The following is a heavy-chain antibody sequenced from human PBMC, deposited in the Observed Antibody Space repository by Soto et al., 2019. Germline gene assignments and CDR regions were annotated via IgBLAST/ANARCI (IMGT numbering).Heavy chain of an antibody. Sequence: SETLSLTCTVSGGSVSSGSYYWSWIRQPPGKGLEWIGYIYYSGSTNYNPSLKSRVTISVDTSKNQFSLKLSSVTAADTAVYYCARALVGVTTHRDYWGQGTLVTVSS. CDR3: ARALVGVTTHRDY. CDR1: GGSVSSGSYY. J-gene: IGHJ4*02. D-gene: IGHD4-17*01. V-gene: IGHV4-61*01. CDR2: IYYSGST.